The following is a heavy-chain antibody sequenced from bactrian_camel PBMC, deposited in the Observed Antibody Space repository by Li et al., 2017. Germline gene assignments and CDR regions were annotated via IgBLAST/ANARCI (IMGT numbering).Heavy chain of an antibody. Sequence: VQLVESGGGLVQPGGSLRLSCAASGFTFSNNWMHWVRQAPGKGLEWVSTVYTGDGKTYSADFVKGRFTISRDNTKNILYLQMNSLRSEDTALYYCAKDLFTDCARWGQGTQVTVS. CDR2: VYTGDGKT. J-gene: IGHJ4*01. CDR1: GFTFSNNW. CDR3: AKDLFTDCAR. V-gene: IGHV3S1*01. D-gene: IGHD4*01.